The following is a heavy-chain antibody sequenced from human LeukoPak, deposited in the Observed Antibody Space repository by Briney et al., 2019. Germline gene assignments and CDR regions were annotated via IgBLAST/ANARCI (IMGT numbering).Heavy chain of an antibody. Sequence: PSETLSLTRTVSGDSISSGSYCRGWIRQPPGKGLEWIGSMHYRGSTYYNPSLKSRVTISIDTSKNQFSLKLSSVTAADTAVYYCARRGRLWPDFDYWGQGTLVTVSS. CDR2: MHYRGST. CDR1: GDSISSGSYC. CDR3: ARRGRLWPDFDY. D-gene: IGHD5-18*01. J-gene: IGHJ4*02. V-gene: IGHV4-39*01.